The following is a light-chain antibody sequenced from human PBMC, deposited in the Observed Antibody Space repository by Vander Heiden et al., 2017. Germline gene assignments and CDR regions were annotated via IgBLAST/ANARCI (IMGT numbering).Light chain of an antibody. V-gene: IGKV1-9*01. CDR2: AAS. J-gene: IGKJ3*01. CDR1: QGISSY. CDR3: QQFNSYPFT. Sequence: DIQLTQSPSFLSASVGDRVTITCRASQGISSYLAWYQQKPGKAPKLLIYAASTLQSGVPSRFSGSGSGTEFTLTISSLQPEDFATYYCQQFNSYPFTFGHGTKVXIK.